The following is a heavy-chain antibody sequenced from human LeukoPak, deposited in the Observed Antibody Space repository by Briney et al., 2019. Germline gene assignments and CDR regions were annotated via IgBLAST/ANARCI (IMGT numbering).Heavy chain of an antibody. J-gene: IGHJ4*02. CDR2: IYYTGST. CDR1: GGSITYYY. Sequence: SETLSLTCTVSGGSITYYYWSWIRQPPGKGLEWIGYIYYTGSTKYNPSLKSRLTISVDTSKNHLSLNLSSVTATDTAVYYCARVVPDGYSDYWGQGTLVTVSS. D-gene: IGHD5-18*01. CDR3: ARVVPDGYSDY. V-gene: IGHV4-59*08.